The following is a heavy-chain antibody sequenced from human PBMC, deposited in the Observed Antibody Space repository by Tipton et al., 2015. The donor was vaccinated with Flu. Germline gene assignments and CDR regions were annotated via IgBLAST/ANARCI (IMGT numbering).Heavy chain of an antibody. CDR3: ARIAIFEGGGRHFDY. CDR1: SGSIRSTNYF. V-gene: IGHV4-39*01. J-gene: IGHJ4*02. Sequence: TLSLTCTVSSGSIRSTNYFCAWIRQPPGKRLELIGSIYPSGTTYYNPSLKSRVTISVDTSKSQFSLMLTSVTAADTAVYYCARIAIFEGGGRHFDYWGQGTLVTVSP. D-gene: IGHD3-3*01. CDR2: IYPSGTT.